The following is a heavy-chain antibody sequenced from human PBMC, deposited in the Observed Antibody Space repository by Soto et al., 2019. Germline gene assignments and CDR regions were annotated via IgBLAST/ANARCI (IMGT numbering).Heavy chain of an antibody. V-gene: IGHV1-69*02. D-gene: IGHD3-3*01. CDR2: IIPILGIA. Sequence: QVQPVQSGAEVKTPGSSVKVSCKASGGTFSSYTISWVRLAPGQGLEWKGRIIPILGIANYAQKFQGRDTITAETSRSTDHMELTSLRSEATLLYYGAREWQHPAGGMGAWGQGTTVTVSS. CDR3: AREWQHPAGGMGA. CDR1: GGTFSSYT. J-gene: IGHJ6*02.